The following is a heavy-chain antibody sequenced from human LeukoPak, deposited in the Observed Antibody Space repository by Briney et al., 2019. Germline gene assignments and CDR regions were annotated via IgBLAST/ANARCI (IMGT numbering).Heavy chain of an antibody. CDR2: IIPILGIA. V-gene: IGHV1-69*04. CDR3: ARSPGGYFDWLSSDLSYYFDY. Sequence: ASVKVSCKASGGTFSSYAISWVRQAPGQGLEWMGRIIPILGIANYAQKFQGRVTITADKSTSTAYMELSSLRSEDTAVYYCARSPGGYFDWLSSDLSYYFDYWGQGTLVTVSS. CDR1: GGTFSSYA. J-gene: IGHJ4*02. D-gene: IGHD3-9*01.